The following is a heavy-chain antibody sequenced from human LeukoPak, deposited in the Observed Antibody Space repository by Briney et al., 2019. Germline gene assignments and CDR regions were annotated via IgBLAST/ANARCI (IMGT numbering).Heavy chain of an antibody. D-gene: IGHD3-22*01. CDR3: ARVSSGYYRNFDY. V-gene: IGHV3-11*04. Sequence: PGGSLRLSCAASGFTFSDYYMSWIRQAPGKGLEWVSYISSSGSTIYYADSVKGQFTISRDNAKNSLYLQMNSLRAEDTAVYYCARVSSGYYRNFDYWGQGILVTVSS. J-gene: IGHJ4*02. CDR2: ISSSGSTI. CDR1: GFTFSDYY.